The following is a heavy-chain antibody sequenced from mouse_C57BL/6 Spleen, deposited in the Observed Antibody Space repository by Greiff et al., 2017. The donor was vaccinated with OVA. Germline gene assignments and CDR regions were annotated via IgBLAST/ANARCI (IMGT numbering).Heavy chain of an antibody. CDR2: IYPGDGDT. D-gene: IGHD2-1*01. CDR3: ARGGGNYDSDYAMDD. CDR1: GYAFSSSW. V-gene: IGHV1-82*01. J-gene: IGHJ4*01. Sequence: QVQLQQSGPELVKPGASVKISCKASGYAFSSSWMNWVKQRPGKGLEWIGRIYPGDGDTNYNGKFKGKATLTADKSSSTAYMQLSSLTSEDSAVYFCARGGGNYDSDYAMDDWGQGTSVTVSS.